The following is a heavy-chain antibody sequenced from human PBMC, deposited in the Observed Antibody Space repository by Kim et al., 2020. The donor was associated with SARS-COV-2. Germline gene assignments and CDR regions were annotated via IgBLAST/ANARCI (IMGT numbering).Heavy chain of an antibody. CDR2: MNPNSGNT. D-gene: IGHD6-13*01. CDR3: ARGIYSSSWFLSDYYYYGMDV. CDR1: GYTFTSYD. J-gene: IGHJ6*02. Sequence: ASVKVSCKASGYTFTSYDINWVRQATGQGLEWMGWMNPNSGNTGYAQKFQGRVTMTRNTSISTAYMELSSLRSEDTAVYYCARGIYSSSWFLSDYYYYGMDVWGQGTTVTVSS. V-gene: IGHV1-8*02.